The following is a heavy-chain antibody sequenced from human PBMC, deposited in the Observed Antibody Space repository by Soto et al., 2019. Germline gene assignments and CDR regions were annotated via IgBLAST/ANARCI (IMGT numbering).Heavy chain of an antibody. V-gene: IGHV3-33*01. CDR2: IWYDGSNQ. D-gene: IGHD3-10*01. J-gene: IGHJ4*02. Sequence: GGSLRLSCSPSGFTFSTYGMHWVRQAPGKGLEWVAVIWYDGSNQYYADSLKGRFTISRDNSKNMLYLQMNSLRAEDTAVYYCARDLGALNYGSAYFDYWGQGTPVTVSS. CDR1: GFTFSTYG. CDR3: ARDLGALNYGSAYFDY.